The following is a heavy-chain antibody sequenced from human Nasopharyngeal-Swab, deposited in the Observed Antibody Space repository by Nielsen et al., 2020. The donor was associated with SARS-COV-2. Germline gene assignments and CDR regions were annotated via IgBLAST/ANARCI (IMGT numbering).Heavy chain of an antibody. D-gene: IGHD3-22*01. Sequence: GGSLRLSCAASGFTFSSYSMNWVRQAPGKGLEWVSSISSSSSYIYYADSVKGRFTISRDNAKNSLYLQMNSLRAEDTAVYYCARAITMIVVVPPAFDIWGQGTMVTVSS. J-gene: IGHJ3*02. CDR1: GFTFSSYS. CDR2: ISSSSSYI. CDR3: ARAITMIVVVPPAFDI. V-gene: IGHV3-21*01.